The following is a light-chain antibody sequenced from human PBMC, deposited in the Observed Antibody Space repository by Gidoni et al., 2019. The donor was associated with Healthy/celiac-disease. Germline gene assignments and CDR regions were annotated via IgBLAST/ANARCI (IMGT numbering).Light chain of an antibody. CDR2: QDS. V-gene: IGLV3-1*01. J-gene: IGLJ2*01. CDR3: QSWDSSTALV. CDR1: KLGDKY. Sequence: SYELTQPPSVSVSPGRTASITCSGDKLGDKYACWYQQKPGQSPVLVIYQDSKRPSGIPERFSGSNSGNTATLTISGTQAIDEAVYYCQSWDSSTALVFGGGTKLTVL.